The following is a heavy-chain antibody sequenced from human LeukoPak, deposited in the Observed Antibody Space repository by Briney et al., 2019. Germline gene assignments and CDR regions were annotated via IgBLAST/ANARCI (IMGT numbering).Heavy chain of an antibody. Sequence: GGSLRLSWAAAGFTFSNYGMPWVRQASGKGLEWVASTRYGGSNKYYADSVKGRFTISRDNSKNTLYLQMNSLRDEDTAVYYCAKKTIVGATVDAFDIWGQGTMVTVSS. J-gene: IGHJ3*02. D-gene: IGHD1-26*01. V-gene: IGHV3-30*02. CDR2: TRYGGSNK. CDR1: GFTFSNYG. CDR3: AKKTIVGATVDAFDI.